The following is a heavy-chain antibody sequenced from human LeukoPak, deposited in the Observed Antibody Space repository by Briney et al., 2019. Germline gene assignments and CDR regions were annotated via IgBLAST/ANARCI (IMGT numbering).Heavy chain of an antibody. D-gene: IGHD3-16*02. CDR2: ISSSISYI. CDR3: ARDRGGIGYYMDV. J-gene: IGHJ6*03. Sequence: GGSLRLSCAASVFTFSSYSMNWVRQAPGKRVEGVSAISSSISYIYYADSVKGQFTISSDNAKKSLYLQMNSLRDEDTALYYCARDRGGIGYYMDVWGKGTTVSVSS. CDR1: VFTFSSYS. V-gene: IGHV3-21*01.